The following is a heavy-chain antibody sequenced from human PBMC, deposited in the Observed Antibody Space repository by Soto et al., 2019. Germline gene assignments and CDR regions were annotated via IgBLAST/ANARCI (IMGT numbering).Heavy chain of an antibody. D-gene: IGHD4-17*01. J-gene: IGHJ6*02. CDR3: TGDVGSSDYDDLYGMDV. V-gene: IGHV3-49*03. Sequence: GVLRLSCTTSGFTFGDYTMSWFRQAPGEGLEWVSFIRSKAYGGTTEYAASVKGRFTISGDDSNSIAYLQMNSLKTEDTAVYYCTGDVGSSDYDDLYGMDVWGQGTTVTVS. CDR2: IRSKAYGGTT. CDR1: GFTFGDYT.